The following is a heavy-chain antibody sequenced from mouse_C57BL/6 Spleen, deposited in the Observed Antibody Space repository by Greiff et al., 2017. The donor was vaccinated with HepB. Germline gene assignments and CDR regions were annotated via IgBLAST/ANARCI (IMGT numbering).Heavy chain of an antibody. D-gene: IGHD2-1*01. CDR1: GYTFTDYS. CDR3: AIGGYGNFFAY. J-gene: IGHJ3*01. CDR2: INPYNGGT. V-gene: IGHV1-19*01. Sequence: VPLQQSGPVLVKPGASVKMSCTASGYTFTDYSMNWVKTSHGKRLEWIGVINPYNGGTSYNQKFKGKATLTVDKSSSTAYMELNSLTSEDSAVYYCAIGGYGNFFAYWGQGTLVTVSA.